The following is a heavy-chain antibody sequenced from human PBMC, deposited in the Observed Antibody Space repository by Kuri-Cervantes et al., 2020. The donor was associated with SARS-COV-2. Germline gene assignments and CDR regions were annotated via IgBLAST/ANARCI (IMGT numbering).Heavy chain of an antibody. Sequence: ASVKVSCKASGYTFTSYYMHWVRQAPGQGLEWMGIINPSDGSTNYAQKFQGRVTMTRDTSTSTVSMELSSLRSEDTAVYYCARGYYVTDDYFYYGMDVWGQGTTVTVSS. CDR1: GYTFTSYY. D-gene: IGHD3-10*02. CDR3: ARGYYVTDDYFYYGMDV. CDR2: INPSDGST. J-gene: IGHJ6*02. V-gene: IGHV1-46*01.